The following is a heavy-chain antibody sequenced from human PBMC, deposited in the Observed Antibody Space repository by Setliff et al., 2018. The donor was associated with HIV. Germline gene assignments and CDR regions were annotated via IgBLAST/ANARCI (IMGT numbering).Heavy chain of an antibody. D-gene: IGHD3-22*01. CDR3: ATSSIYYDSSGYGGDDAFDI. J-gene: IGHJ3*02. CDR2: IIPIFDTT. Sequence: VASVKVSCKASGGTFSNYAINWVRQAPGQGLEWMGGIIPIFDTTHYAQKFQGRVTITADESTRTDYMELRGLRFEDTAMYYCATSSIYYDSSGYGGDDAFDIWGQGTVVTVSS. CDR1: GGTFSNYA. V-gene: IGHV1-69*13.